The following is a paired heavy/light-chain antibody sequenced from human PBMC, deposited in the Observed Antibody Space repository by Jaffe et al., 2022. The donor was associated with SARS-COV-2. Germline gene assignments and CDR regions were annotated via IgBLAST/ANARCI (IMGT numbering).Light chain of an antibody. V-gene: IGKV2-28*01. Sequence: DIVMTQSPLSLPVTPGGPASISCRSSQSLLHSNGKNYLHWYLQKPGQSPQLLIYLSSIRASGVPDRFSGSGSGTDFTLKISRVEAEDVGVYFCMQALQSLPTFGGGTKVEIK. CDR1: QSLLHSNGKNY. J-gene: IGKJ4*01. CDR2: LSS. CDR3: MQALQSLPT.
Heavy chain of an antibody. V-gene: IGHV4-39*01. J-gene: IGHJ4*02. D-gene: IGHD3-22*01. CDR2: GYHTGNT. CDR1: GGSMSSHGYY. CDR3: MRYYDDSDYYRAIDY. Sequence: QLELQGSGPGLVKPSETLSLTCNVSGGSMSSHGYYWGWVRQPPGKGLEWIGLGYHTGNTYYNPSLRSRVTISVDTSKDQFSLWLSSVTAADTAIYYCMRYYDDSDYYRAIDYWGQGALVTVSS.